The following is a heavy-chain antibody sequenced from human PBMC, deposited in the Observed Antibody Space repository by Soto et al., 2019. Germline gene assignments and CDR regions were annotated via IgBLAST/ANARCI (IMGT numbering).Heavy chain of an antibody. CDR2: IWYDGSNK. Sequence: PGGSLRLSCAASGFTFSSYGMHWVRQAPGKGLEWVAVIWYDGSNKYYADSVKGRFTISRDNSKNTLYLQMNSLRAEDTAVYYCARVGKQLQRYYYYGMDVWGQGTTVTVSS. CDR1: GFTFSSYG. D-gene: IGHD6-6*01. V-gene: IGHV3-33*01. CDR3: ARVGKQLQRYYYYGMDV. J-gene: IGHJ6*02.